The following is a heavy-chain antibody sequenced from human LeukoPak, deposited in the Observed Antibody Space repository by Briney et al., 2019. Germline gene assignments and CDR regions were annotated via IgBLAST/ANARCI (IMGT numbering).Heavy chain of an antibody. CDR2: IYTSGST. CDR3: ARGGGSYYRVAFDI. J-gene: IGHJ3*02. V-gene: IGHV4-4*07. Sequence: PSETLSLTCTVSGGSISSYYWSWIRQPAGKGLEWIGRIYTSGSTNYNPSLKSRVTMSVDTSKNQFSLKLSSVTAADTAVSYCARGGGSYYRVAFDIWGQGTMVTVSS. D-gene: IGHD1-26*01. CDR1: GGSISSYY.